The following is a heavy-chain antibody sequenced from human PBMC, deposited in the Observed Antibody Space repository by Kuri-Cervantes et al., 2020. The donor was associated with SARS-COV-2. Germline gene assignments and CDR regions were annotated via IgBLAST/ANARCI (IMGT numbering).Heavy chain of an antibody. CDR1: GFTFSSNA. CDR3: ATGFTSVWFRPLAY. CDR2: LSGSGVST. D-gene: IGHD3-10*01. J-gene: IGHJ4*02. Sequence: GESLKISCAASGFTFSSNAMSWVRQAPGKGLEWVSGLSGSGVSTYYAESVKGRFTISRDNSKNTLYLQMNSLRAEDTAVYYCATGFTSVWFRPLAYWGQGTLVTVSS. V-gene: IGHV3-23*01.